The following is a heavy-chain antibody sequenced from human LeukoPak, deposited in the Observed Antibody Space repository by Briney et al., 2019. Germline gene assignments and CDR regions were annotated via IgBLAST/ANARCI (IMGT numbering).Heavy chain of an antibody. CDR1: GGSISSYY. CDR3: ARHFPFYYYYGMDV. Sequence: SETLSLTCTFSGGSISSYYWSWIRQPPGKGLEWIGYIYYSGSTNYNPSLKSRVTISVDTSKNQFSLKLSSVTAADTAVYYCARHFPFYYYYGMDVWGQGTTVTVSS. J-gene: IGHJ6*02. CDR2: IYYSGST. V-gene: IGHV4-59*08.